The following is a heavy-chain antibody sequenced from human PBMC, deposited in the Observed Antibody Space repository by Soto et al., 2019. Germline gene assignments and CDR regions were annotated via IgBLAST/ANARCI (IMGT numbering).Heavy chain of an antibody. V-gene: IGHV4-39*01. CDR3: ARHFPPSDIVVVPAAISPIDY. J-gene: IGHJ4*02. Sequence: SETLSLTCTVSGGSISSSSYYWGWIRQPPGKGLEWIGSIYYSGSTYYNPSLKSRVTISVDTSKNQFSLKLSSVTAADTAVYYCARHFPPSDIVVVPAAISPIDYWGQGTLVTVSS. D-gene: IGHD2-2*02. CDR1: GGSISSSSYY. CDR2: IYYSGST.